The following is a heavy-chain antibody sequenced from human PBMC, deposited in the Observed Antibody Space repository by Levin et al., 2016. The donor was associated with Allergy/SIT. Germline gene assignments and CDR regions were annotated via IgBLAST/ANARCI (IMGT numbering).Heavy chain of an antibody. V-gene: IGHV3-15*01. CDR2: IKSKTDGGTT. Sequence: WIRQPPGKGLEWVGRIKSKTDGGTTDYAAPVKGRFTISRDDSKNTLYMQMISLKTEDTAVYYCTNLGGLWGQGTLVTVSS. CDR3: TNLGGL. J-gene: IGHJ4*02. D-gene: IGHD3-10*01.